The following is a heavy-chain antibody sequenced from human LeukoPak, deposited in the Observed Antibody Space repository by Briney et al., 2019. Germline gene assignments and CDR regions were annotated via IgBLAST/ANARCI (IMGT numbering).Heavy chain of an antibody. J-gene: IGHJ6*02. CDR2: ISYDGSNK. CDR3: ARGLLVLRYLPYGMDV. D-gene: IGHD3-9*01. V-gene: IGHV3-30*04. CDR1: GFTFSSYA. Sequence: GGSLRLSCAASGFTFSSYAMHWVRQAPGKGLEWVAVISYDGSNKYYADSVKGRFTISRDNSKNTLYLQMNSLRAEDTAVYYCARGLLVLRYLPYGMDVWGQGTTATVSS.